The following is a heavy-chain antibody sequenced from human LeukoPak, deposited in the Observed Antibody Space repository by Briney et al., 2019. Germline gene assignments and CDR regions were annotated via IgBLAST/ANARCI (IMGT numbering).Heavy chain of an antibody. Sequence: SETLSLTYTVSGGSISSSTYYWGWSRQPPGKGLEWIGSIYYNGNTYYHPSLESRVTISVDTSKNQFSLKLTSVSADTAVYYCARTFGTYQYYFDFWGRGSLVSVSS. CDR2: IYYNGNT. J-gene: IGHJ4*02. CDR3: ARTFGTYQYYFDF. D-gene: IGHD1-26*01. CDR1: GGSISSSTYY. V-gene: IGHV4-39*07.